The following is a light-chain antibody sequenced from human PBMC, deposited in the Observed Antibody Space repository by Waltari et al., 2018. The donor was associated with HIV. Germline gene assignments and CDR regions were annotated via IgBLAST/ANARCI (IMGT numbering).Light chain of an antibody. Sequence: DIVMTQTPLSLTVSSGEPASISCNSSQSLKHENGFTHLDWFVQRPGRAPEPLIHLTASRTSGISDRFSGRGSATDFTLTIDAVQAGDVGLYFCMQTLEIPWTFGQGTKLQI. CDR3: MQTLEIPWT. V-gene: IGKV2-28*01. CDR1: QSLKHENGFTH. CDR2: LTA. J-gene: IGKJ1*01.